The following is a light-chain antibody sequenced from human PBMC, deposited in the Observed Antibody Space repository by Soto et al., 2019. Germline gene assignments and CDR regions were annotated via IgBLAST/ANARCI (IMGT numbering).Light chain of an antibody. J-gene: IGKJ1*01. CDR2: GAS. Sequence: ETVLTQSPGTLSLSPGERATLSCRASQTIRSNYLAWYRQTPGQAPRLLIYGASNRATGIAARFSASGSGTDFTLIISRLEPEDFALYYCQQYGSSPWTFGQGTKVEIK. V-gene: IGKV3-20*01. CDR3: QQYGSSPWT. CDR1: QTIRSNY.